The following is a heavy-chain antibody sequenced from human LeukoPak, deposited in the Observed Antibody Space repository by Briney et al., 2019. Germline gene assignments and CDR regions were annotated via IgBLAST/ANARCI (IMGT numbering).Heavy chain of an antibody. J-gene: IGHJ4*02. CDR3: AREILAPGKTHDY. CDR2: INDDGSAT. Sequence: GGSLRLSCAASGFTFSNYWMHWVRQVPGKGLVWVSRINDDGSATFYADSVKGRFTISRDNAKNTLFLQMNSLSAEDTALYYCAREILAPGKTHDYWGQGTLVTVSS. CDR1: GFTFSNYW. V-gene: IGHV3-74*01.